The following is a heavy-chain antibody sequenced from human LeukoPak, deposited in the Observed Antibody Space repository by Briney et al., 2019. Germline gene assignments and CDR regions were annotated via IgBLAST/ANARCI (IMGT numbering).Heavy chain of an antibody. Sequence: SVKVSCKASGYTFTGYYMHWVRQAPGQGLEWMGRIIPIFGTANYAQKFQGRVTITTDESTSTAYMELSSLRSEDTAVYYCAREAARRISMDYWGQGTLVTVSS. J-gene: IGHJ4*02. CDR3: AREAARRISMDY. CDR2: IIPIFGTA. CDR1: GYTFTGYY. V-gene: IGHV1-69*05. D-gene: IGHD6-6*01.